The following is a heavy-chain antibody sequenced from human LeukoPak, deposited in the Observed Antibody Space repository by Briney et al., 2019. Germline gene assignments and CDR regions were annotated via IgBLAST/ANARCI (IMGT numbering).Heavy chain of an antibody. V-gene: IGHV4-34*01. CDR3: ARGLRLPSRSAPAVPHV. CDR2: INHSGTT. Sequence: SETLSLTCAVYGGSFSDYYWNWIRQPPGKGLEWIGEINHSGTTNYNPSLKSRVTISVGTSKNQFSLRLSAVTAADTAVYHCARGLRLPSRSAPAVPHVWAKGTTVTVSA. J-gene: IGHJ6*04. D-gene: IGHD2-2*01. CDR1: GGSFSDYY.